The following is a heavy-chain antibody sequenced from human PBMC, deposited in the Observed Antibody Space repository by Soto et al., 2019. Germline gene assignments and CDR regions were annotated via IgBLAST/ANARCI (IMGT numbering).Heavy chain of an antibody. Sequence: GASVKVSCKASGGTFSSYTINWVRQAPGHGLEWMGRIIPILGMSTYAQKFQGRVTIIADKSTSTAYMQLSSLTSEDTAIYYCARSYGSGSRPFDYWGQGTLVTVSS. J-gene: IGHJ4*02. CDR1: GGTFSSYT. V-gene: IGHV1-69*02. CDR2: IIPILGMS. CDR3: ARSYGSGSRPFDY. D-gene: IGHD3-10*01.